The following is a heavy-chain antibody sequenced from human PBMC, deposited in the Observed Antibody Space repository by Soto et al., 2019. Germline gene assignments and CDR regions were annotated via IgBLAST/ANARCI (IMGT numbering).Heavy chain of an antibody. V-gene: IGHV4-39*02. Sequence: SETLSLTCTVSGGSISSSSYYWGWIRQPPGKGLEWIGSIYYSGSTYYNPSLKSRVTISVDTSKNQFSLKLSSVTAADTAVYYCARDGGSGWYKTRNYYYYGMDVWGQGTTVTVSS. CDR2: IYYSGST. CDR1: GGSISSSSYY. CDR3: ARDGGSGWYKTRNYYYYGMDV. J-gene: IGHJ6*02. D-gene: IGHD6-19*01.